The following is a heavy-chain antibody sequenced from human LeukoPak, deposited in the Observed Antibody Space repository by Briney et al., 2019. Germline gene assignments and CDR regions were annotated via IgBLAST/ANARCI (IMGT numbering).Heavy chain of an antibody. V-gene: IGHV3-23*01. CDR1: GFTFSSYS. CDR2: ISGSGGST. J-gene: IGHJ4*02. D-gene: IGHD5-18*01. CDR3: APLPGYGPDY. Sequence: GGSLRLSCAASGFTFSSYSMNWVRQAPGKGLEWVSAISGSGGSTYYADSVKGRFTISRDNSKNTLYLQMNSLRAEDTAVYYCAPLPGYGPDYWGQGTLVTVSS.